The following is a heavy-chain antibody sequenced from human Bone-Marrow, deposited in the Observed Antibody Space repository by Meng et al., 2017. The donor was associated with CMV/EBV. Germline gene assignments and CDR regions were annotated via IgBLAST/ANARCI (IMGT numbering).Heavy chain of an antibody. CDR3: ARHEGDYGDHNWFDP. Sequence: GESLKISCAASGLTFSSYAMYWVRQAPGKGPEWVAVISYDGSNKYYADSVKSRFTISRDNSKNTLFLQMNSLRAEDTAVYYCARHEGDYGDHNWFDPWGQGTLVTVSS. D-gene: IGHD4-17*01. V-gene: IGHV3-30-3*01. J-gene: IGHJ5*02. CDR1: GLTFSSYA. CDR2: ISYDGSNK.